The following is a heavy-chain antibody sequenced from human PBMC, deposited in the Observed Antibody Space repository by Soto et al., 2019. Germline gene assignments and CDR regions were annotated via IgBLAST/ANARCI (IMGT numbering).Heavy chain of an antibody. D-gene: IGHD3-3*01. CDR2: IYYSGST. J-gene: IGHJ4*02. CDR1: GGSISSGGYY. V-gene: IGHV4-31*03. CDR3: ARGITIFGVDGSYFDY. Sequence: SETLSLTCTVSGGSISSGGYYWSWIRQHPGKGLEWIGYIYYSGSTYYNPSLKSRVTISVDTSKNQFSLKLSSVTAADTAVYYCARGITIFGVDGSYFDYWGQGTLVTVSS.